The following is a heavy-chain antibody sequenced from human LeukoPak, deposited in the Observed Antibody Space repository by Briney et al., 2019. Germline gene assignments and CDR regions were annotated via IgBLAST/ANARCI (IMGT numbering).Heavy chain of an antibody. CDR3: ARDRGADRFDY. Sequence: GGSLRLSCAASGFTFTTYWMSWVRQAPGKGLEWVANIKQGGGATYYVDSVKGRFTISRDNAKNSLYLQMDSLRAEDTAVYYCARDRGADRFDYWGRGTLVTVSS. CDR1: GFTFTTYW. J-gene: IGHJ4*02. V-gene: IGHV3-7*01. CDR2: IKQGGGAT. D-gene: IGHD3-10*01.